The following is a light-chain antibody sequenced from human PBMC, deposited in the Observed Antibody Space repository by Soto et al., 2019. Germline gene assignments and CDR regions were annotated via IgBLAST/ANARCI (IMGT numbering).Light chain of an antibody. Sequence: DIVMTQSPDSLAVSLGERATINCKSSQSVLYRSNNHNYLAWYQHKPGQTPRLLIYDTSTRATGVPARFSGSRSGTEFTLTINSLQSEDFAVYYCQRYNNWPLTFGGGTKVDIK. V-gene: IGKV4-1*01. CDR2: DTS. CDR1: QSVLYRSNNHNY. J-gene: IGKJ4*01. CDR3: QRYNNWPLT.